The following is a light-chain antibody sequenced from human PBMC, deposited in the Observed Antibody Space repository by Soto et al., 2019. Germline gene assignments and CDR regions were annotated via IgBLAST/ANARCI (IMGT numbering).Light chain of an antibody. CDR3: QQYGSSLWT. V-gene: IGKV1-33*01. CDR1: QDMTNY. CDR2: DAS. Sequence: DIQMTQTPSSLSASVGDRVTITGQASQDMTNYLNWYQQKPGKAPKLLIYDASNLETGVPSGFSGSGSGTDFTFTISSLQPEDMATYYCQQYGSSLWTFCHGTQVDIK. J-gene: IGKJ1*01.